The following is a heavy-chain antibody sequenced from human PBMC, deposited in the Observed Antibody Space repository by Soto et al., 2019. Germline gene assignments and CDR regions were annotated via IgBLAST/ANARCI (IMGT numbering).Heavy chain of an antibody. D-gene: IGHD5-12*01. J-gene: IGHJ4*02. V-gene: IGHV4-30-2*01. CDR3: ARESDGYGVDY. CDR1: GGSISSGGYS. CDR2: IYYSGST. Sequence: SETLSLTCAVSGGSISSGGYSWIWIRQPPGKGLEWIGYIYYSGSTYYNPSLKSRVTISVDTSKNQFSLKLSSVTAADTAVYYCARESDGYGVDYWGQGTLVTV.